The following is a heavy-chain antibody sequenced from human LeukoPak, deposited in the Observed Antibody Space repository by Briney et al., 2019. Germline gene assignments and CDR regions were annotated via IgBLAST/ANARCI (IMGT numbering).Heavy chain of an antibody. J-gene: IGHJ4*02. CDR2: IYYSGST. CDR1: GGSISSYY. V-gene: IGHV4-59*12. CDR3: ARDPVENYYDSSGYSDY. Sequence: PSETLSLTCTVSGGSISSYYWSWIRQPPGKGLEWIGSIYYSGSTYYNPSLKSRVTISVDTSKNQFSLKLSSVTAADTAVYYCARDPVENYYDSSGYSDYWGQGTLVTVSS. D-gene: IGHD3-22*01.